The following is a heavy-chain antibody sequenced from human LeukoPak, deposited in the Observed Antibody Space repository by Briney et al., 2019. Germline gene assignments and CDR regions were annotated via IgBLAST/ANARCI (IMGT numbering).Heavy chain of an antibody. V-gene: IGHV4-34*01. CDR3: ARGQGRDGYNGILEY. J-gene: IGHJ4*02. Sequence: SETLSLTCAVYGGSFSGYYWTWIRQPPGKGLEWIGEINPSGSTNYNPSLKSRVNISVDTSKNQFSLKLSSVTAADTAVFYCARGQGRDGYNGILEYWGQGALVTVSS. CDR2: INPSGST. D-gene: IGHD5-24*01. CDR1: GGSFSGYY.